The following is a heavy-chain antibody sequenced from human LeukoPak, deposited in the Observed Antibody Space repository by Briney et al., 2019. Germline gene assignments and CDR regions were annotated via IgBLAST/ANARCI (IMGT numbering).Heavy chain of an antibody. CDR2: IYYSGST. V-gene: IGHV4-39*01. Sequence: ETLSLTCTVSGGSISSTSYYWGWIRQPPGKGLERIGSIYYSGSTYYNPSLKSRVTISLATSKNQFSLKLSSVTAADTAVYYCARHRYSAYASSDYWGQGTLVTVSS. J-gene: IGHJ4*02. CDR3: ARHRYSAYASSDY. CDR1: GGSISSTSYY. D-gene: IGHD5-12*01.